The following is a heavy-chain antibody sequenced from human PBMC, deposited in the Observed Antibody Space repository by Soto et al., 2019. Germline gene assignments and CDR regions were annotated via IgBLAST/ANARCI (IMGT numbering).Heavy chain of an antibody. CDR1: GFTFSSYS. CDR3: AREYYDFWSGYYSGGNWFDP. Sequence: GGSLRLSCAASGFTFSSYSMNWVRQAPGKGLEWVSYISSSSSTIYYADSVKGRFTISRDNAKNSLYLQMNSLRAEDTAVYYCAREYYDFWSGYYSGGNWFDPWGQGTLVTVSS. CDR2: ISSSSSTI. D-gene: IGHD3-3*01. J-gene: IGHJ5*02. V-gene: IGHV3-48*01.